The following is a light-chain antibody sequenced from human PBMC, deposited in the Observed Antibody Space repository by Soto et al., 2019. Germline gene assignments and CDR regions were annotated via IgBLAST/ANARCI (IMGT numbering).Light chain of an antibody. CDR3: QQYGSSPPT. CDR2: GAT. Sequence: EIVLTQSPGTLSLSPGERATLSCRASQSVSSSYLAWYQQKPGQAPRLRIYGATSRDTGIPDRFSGSGSGTDFTLTISRLEPEDFAVYYCQQYGSSPPTFGQGTKVEIK. V-gene: IGKV3-20*01. J-gene: IGKJ1*01. CDR1: QSVSSSY.